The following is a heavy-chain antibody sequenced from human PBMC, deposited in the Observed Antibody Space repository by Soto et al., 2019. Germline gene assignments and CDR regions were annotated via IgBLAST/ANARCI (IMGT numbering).Heavy chain of an antibody. CDR2: IYYSGST. Sequence: QVQLQESGPGLVKPSETLSLTCTVSGGSISTYYWSWIRQPPGKGLEWIGYIYYSGSTNYNPSLKSRVTISVDTSKNQFSLKLSSVTAADTAVYYCARYAMAGNGGGRFDYWGQGTLVTVSS. V-gene: IGHV4-59*01. CDR1: GGSISTYY. J-gene: IGHJ4*02. D-gene: IGHD6-19*01. CDR3: ARYAMAGNGGGRFDY.